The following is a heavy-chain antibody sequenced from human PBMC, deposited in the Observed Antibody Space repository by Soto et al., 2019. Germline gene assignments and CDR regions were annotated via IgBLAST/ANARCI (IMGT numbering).Heavy chain of an antibody. J-gene: IGHJ4*02. CDR3: AKVDVSTAGSFDY. V-gene: IGHV3-23*01. D-gene: IGHD6-13*01. Sequence: XGSLRLSGVASGFTFTSHGLSWVRQAPGKGLEWVSTINPSGDSTFYADSVKGRFTISRDNSKNTVYLQMNSLSVGDTAVYLCAKVDVSTAGSFDYWGQGALVTVSS. CDR1: GFTFTSHG. CDR2: INPSGDST.